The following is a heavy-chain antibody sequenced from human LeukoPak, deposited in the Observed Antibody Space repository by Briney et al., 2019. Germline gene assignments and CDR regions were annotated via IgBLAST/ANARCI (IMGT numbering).Heavy chain of an antibody. D-gene: IGHD6-13*01. CDR1: GFVVSSNY. CDR3: ARGGIGNPFDC. V-gene: IGHV3-53*01. J-gene: IGHJ4*02. CDR2: IYSGGRT. Sequence: GGSLRLSCAASGFVVSSNYMHWVRQAPAKGLEWVSVIYSGGRTYYADSVKGRFTISRDISKNTVFLQMNSLRVEDTAVYYCARGGIGNPFDCWGQGTLVTVSS.